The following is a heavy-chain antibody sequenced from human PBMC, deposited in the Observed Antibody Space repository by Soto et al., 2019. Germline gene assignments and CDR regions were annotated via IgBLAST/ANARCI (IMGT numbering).Heavy chain of an antibody. CDR3: ARTTYYYDSSGYNFDY. Sequence: GESLKISCKGSGYSFTTYWIGWVRQMLGKGLEWMGIIYPGDSDTRYSPSFQGQVTISVDKSISTAYLQWSSLKASDTAMYYCARTTYYYDSSGYNFDYWGQGTLVTVSS. J-gene: IGHJ4*02. V-gene: IGHV5-51*01. D-gene: IGHD3-22*01. CDR1: GYSFTTYW. CDR2: IYPGDSDT.